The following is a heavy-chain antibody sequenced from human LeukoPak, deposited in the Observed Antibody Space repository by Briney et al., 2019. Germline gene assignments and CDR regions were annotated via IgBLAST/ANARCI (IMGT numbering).Heavy chain of an antibody. Sequence: GGSLRLSCTASGFTFGDYAMSWLRQAPGKGLEWVGFIRSKAYGGTTEYAASVKGRFTISRDDSKSIAYLQMNSLKTEDTAVYYCTRDWRGYGDYAVDAFDIWGQGTVVTVSS. J-gene: IGHJ3*02. CDR1: GFTFGDYA. CDR3: TRDWRGYGDYAVDAFDI. V-gene: IGHV3-49*03. CDR2: IRSKAYGGTT. D-gene: IGHD4-17*01.